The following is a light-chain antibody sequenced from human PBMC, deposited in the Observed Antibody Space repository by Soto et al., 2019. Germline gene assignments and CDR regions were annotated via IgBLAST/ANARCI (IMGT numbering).Light chain of an antibody. CDR2: GAS. J-gene: IGKJ4*01. V-gene: IGKV3-15*01. CDR1: QSVSSN. Sequence: EIVMTQSPATLSVSQGERATLSCRASQSVSSNLAWYQQKPGQAPRLLIYGASTRATGTPARLSGSGSGTEFTLTISSLQSEDFAVYSCQQYNNWPLTFGGGTKVEIK. CDR3: QQYNNWPLT.